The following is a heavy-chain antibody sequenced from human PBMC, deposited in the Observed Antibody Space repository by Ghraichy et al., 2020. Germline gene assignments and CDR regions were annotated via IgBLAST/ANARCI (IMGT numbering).Heavy chain of an antibody. V-gene: IGHV2-70*11. CDR1: GFSLSTSGMC. CDR2: IDWDDDK. CDR3: EGYYYDSSGYYFDY. J-gene: IGHJ4*02. D-gene: IGHD3-22*01. Sequence: SGPTLVKPTQTLTLTCTFAGFSLSTSGMCVSWIRQPPGKALEWLARIDWDDDKYYSTSLKTRLTISKDTSKNQVVLTMTNMDPVDTATYYCEGYYYDSSGYYFDYWGQGTLVTVSS.